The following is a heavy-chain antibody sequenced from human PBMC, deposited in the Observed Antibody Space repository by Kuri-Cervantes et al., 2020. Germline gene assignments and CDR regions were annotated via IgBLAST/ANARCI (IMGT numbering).Heavy chain of an antibody. CDR3: ARDILAASGTS. V-gene: IGHV3-53*01. Sequence: GGSLRLSCAASGFTVSSNYMSWVRQAPGKGLEWVSVICSGGSTYYADSVKGRFTISRDNSKNTLYLQTNSLRAEDTAVYYCARDILAASGTSWGQGTLVTVSS. D-gene: IGHD6-13*01. CDR1: GFTVSSNY. CDR2: ICSGGST. J-gene: IGHJ4*02.